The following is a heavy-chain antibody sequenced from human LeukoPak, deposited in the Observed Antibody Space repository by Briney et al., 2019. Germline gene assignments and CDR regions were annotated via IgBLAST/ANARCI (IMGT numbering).Heavy chain of an antibody. D-gene: IGHD6-6*01. CDR1: GGSISTSNYY. V-gene: IGHV4-39*07. CDR2: IYHSGST. Sequence: PSETLSLTCTVSGGSISTSNYYWGWIRQPPGKGLEWIGSIYHSGSTYYNPSLKSRVTISVDTSKNQFSLKLSSVTAADTAVYYCARRGWGYFYSSSSGELEYWGQGTLVTVSS. CDR3: ARRGWGYFYSSSSGELEY. J-gene: IGHJ4*02.